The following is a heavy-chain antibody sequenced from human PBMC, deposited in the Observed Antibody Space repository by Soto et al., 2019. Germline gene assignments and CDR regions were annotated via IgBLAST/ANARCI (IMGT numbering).Heavy chain of an antibody. V-gene: IGHV1-69*05. CDR3: ARVPYCGGDCYPLFDH. J-gene: IGHJ4*02. D-gene: IGHD2-21*02. CDR1: GGTFSSYP. Sequence: GASVKVSCKASGGTFSSYPITWVRQAPGQGLEWMGGTFPIFDRGNYAQKFQGRLTITTDKSTNTAYMELSSLSSVTAADTAVYFCARVPYCGGDCYPLFDHWGQGTLVTVSS. CDR2: TFPIFDRG.